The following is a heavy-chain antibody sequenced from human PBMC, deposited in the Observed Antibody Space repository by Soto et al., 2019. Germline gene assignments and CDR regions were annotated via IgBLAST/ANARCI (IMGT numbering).Heavy chain of an antibody. V-gene: IGHV3-30*18. D-gene: IGHD3-16*02. CDR1: GFTFNTYG. Sequence: QVQLVESGGGVVQPGSTLRLSCAASGFTFNTYGMHWVRQAPGKGLEWVAVISFDEKIQYYADSVKGRFTISRDNSKNTMSLQMDSLRPEDTAVYYCAKVAERSMITFGGVIADWGQGTLVTVSS. CDR2: ISFDEKIQ. J-gene: IGHJ4*02. CDR3: AKVAERSMITFGGVIAD.